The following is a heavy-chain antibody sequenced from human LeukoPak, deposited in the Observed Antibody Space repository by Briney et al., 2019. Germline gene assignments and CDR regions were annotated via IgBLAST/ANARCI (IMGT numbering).Heavy chain of an antibody. V-gene: IGHV3-7*04. J-gene: IGHJ4*02. CDR2: VKQDGSEK. Sequence: GGSLRLSCAASGFTFSSYWMSWVRQAPGKGLEWVANVKQDGSEKYYVDSVKGRFTISRDNAKNSLYLQMSSLRAEDTAVYYCARASWFGELLSYFDYSGQGTLVTVSS. CDR3: ARASWFGELLSYFDY. CDR1: GFTFSSYW. D-gene: IGHD3-10*01.